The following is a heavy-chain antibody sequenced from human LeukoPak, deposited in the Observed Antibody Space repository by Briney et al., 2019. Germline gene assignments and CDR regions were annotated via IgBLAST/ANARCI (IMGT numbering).Heavy chain of an antibody. CDR2: IYYSGST. CDR3: ARDQVGSSCYDY. Sequence: SETLSLTCTVSGGSISSYYWSWIRQPPGKGLEWIGYIYYSGSTNYNPSLKSRVTISVDTSKNQVSLKLSSVTAADTAVYYCARDQVGSSCYDYWGQGTLVTVSS. CDR1: GGSISSYY. V-gene: IGHV4-59*01. J-gene: IGHJ4*02. D-gene: IGHD6-13*01.